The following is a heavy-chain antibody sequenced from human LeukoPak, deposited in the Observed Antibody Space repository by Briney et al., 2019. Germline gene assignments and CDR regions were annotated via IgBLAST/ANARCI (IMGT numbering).Heavy chain of an antibody. CDR3: ARGTYGSGSIQH. J-gene: IGHJ1*01. Sequence: PGGSLRLSCAASGFTFSSYSMNWVRQAPGKGLEWVSVIYISGPTFYADSVKGRFTISRDISKNALYLQMNSLRAEDTAVYYCARGTYGSGSIQHWGQGTLVTVSS. CDR2: IYISGPT. D-gene: IGHD3-10*01. CDR1: GFTFSSYS. V-gene: IGHV3-53*01.